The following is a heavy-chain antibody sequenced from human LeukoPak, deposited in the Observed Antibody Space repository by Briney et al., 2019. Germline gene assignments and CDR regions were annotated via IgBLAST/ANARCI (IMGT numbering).Heavy chain of an antibody. D-gene: IGHD3-3*01. Sequence: SETLSLTCTVSGGSISSHNWSWIRQPPGKGLEWIGYIYYSGSTNYNPSLTSRVTISVDTSKNQFSLKLSSVTAADTAVYYCGRTGLDYDFWSGYTLNWFDPWGQGTLVTVSS. CDR2: IYYSGST. CDR3: GRTGLDYDFWSGYTLNWFDP. J-gene: IGHJ5*02. CDR1: GGSISSHN. V-gene: IGHV4-59*11.